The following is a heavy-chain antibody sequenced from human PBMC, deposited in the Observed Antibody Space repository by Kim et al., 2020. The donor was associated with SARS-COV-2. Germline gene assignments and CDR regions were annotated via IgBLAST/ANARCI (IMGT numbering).Heavy chain of an antibody. CDR3: ARSSASWDLQH. Sequence: GESLKISCKVSGYTFTAYWIAWVRQMPGKGLGWMGVIYPGDSETRYSPSFQGNVIISADKSFSTAYLQWSTLKASDTAMYYCARSSASWDLQHWGQGTLVTVSP. CDR2: IYPGDSET. D-gene: IGHD3-22*01. J-gene: IGHJ1*01. CDR1: GYTFTAYW. V-gene: IGHV5-51*01.